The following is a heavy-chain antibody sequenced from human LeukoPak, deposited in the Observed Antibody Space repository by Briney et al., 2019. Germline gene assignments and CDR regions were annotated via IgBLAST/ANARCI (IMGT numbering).Heavy chain of an antibody. V-gene: IGHV4-30-2*01. Sequence: SETLSLTCAVSGGSISSGDYSWSWIRRPPGQGLEWIGYIYHSGSTYYNPSLKSRVTISVDRSKNQFSLKLSSVTAADTAVYYCARVWSSFPYYFDYWGQGTLVTVSS. CDR1: GGSISSGDYS. D-gene: IGHD1-26*01. CDR2: IYHSGST. CDR3: ARVWSSFPYYFDY. J-gene: IGHJ4*02.